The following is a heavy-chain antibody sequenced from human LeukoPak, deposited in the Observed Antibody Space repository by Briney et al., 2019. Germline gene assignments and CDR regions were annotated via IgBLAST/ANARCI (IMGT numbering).Heavy chain of an antibody. CDR1: GYTFTSYY. Sequence: GASVKVSCKASGYTFTSYYMHWVRQAPGQGLEWMGIINPSGGSTSYAQKFQGRVTMTRDTSTSTIYMWLSSLRSEDTAVYYCANSGGWKPSPPLDPWGQGTLVTVSS. CDR3: ANSGGWKPSPPLDP. V-gene: IGHV1-46*01. J-gene: IGHJ5*02. D-gene: IGHD2-15*01. CDR2: INPSGGST.